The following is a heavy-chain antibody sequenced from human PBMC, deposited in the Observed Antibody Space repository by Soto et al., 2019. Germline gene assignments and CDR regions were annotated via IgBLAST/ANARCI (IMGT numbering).Heavy chain of an antibody. CDR3: TVEYSSPGGYFDY. J-gene: IGHJ4*02. CDR1: GGTFSSYA. V-gene: IGHV1-69*12. Sequence: QVQLVQSGAEVKKPGSSVKVSCKASGGTFSSYAISWVRQAPGQGLEWMGGIIPIFGTANYAQKLQGRVTITADESTSPAYMELSSLRSEDTAVYYWTVEYSSPGGYFDYWGQGTLVTVSS. CDR2: IIPIFGTA. D-gene: IGHD6-13*01.